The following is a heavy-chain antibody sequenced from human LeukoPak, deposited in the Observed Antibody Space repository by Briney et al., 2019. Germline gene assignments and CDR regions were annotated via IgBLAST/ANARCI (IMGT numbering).Heavy chain of an antibody. Sequence: PSETLSLTCAVSGGSISSGGYSWSWIRQPPGKGLEWIGYIYHSGSTYYNPSLKSRVTISVDRSKNQFFLKLSSVTAADTAVYYCARDPYSGSYHLDYWGQGTLVTVSS. V-gene: IGHV4-30-2*01. CDR3: ARDPYSGSYHLDY. D-gene: IGHD1-26*01. J-gene: IGHJ4*02. CDR2: IYHSGST. CDR1: GGSISSGGYS.